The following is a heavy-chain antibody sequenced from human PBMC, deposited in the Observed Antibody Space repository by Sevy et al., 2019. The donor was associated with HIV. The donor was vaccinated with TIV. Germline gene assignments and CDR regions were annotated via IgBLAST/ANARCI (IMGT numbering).Heavy chain of an antibody. CDR1: GFTFSAYA. CDR3: ARGGYYYDNAAYYAFDS. CDR2: IWSDGVYQ. D-gene: IGHD3-22*01. V-gene: IGHV3-33*01. Sequence: GGSLRLSCTTSGFTFSAYAMHWVRQAPGKGLEWVAIIWSDGVYQYHGDYVKGRFTISRDNSKNTLYLQKNSLRVEDTAVYYCARGGYYYDNAAYYAFDSWGQGTLVTVSS. J-gene: IGHJ4*02.